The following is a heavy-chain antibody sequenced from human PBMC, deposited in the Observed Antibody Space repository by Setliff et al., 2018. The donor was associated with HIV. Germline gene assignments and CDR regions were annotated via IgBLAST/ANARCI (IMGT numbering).Heavy chain of an antibody. CDR1: GGSLSSFS. D-gene: IGHD5-12*01. CDR3: ARALRDGSTDAFDI. Sequence: KASETLSLTCAVYGGSLSSFSWTWIRQAPGKGLEWIGEVDHSGKSKENPSLRSRVSISVDTSKSQFSLRLSSVTAADTALYYCARALRDGSTDAFDIWGQGTMVTVSS. J-gene: IGHJ3*02. CDR2: VDHSGKS. V-gene: IGHV4-34*01.